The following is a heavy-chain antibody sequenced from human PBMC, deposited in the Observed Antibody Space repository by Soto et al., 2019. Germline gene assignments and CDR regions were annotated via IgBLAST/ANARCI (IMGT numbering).Heavy chain of an antibody. CDR1: GGSISTSSSTYY. J-gene: IGHJ5*02. CDR3: GRAELRPWFDH. D-gene: IGHD3-16*01. Sequence: SETLSLTCSVSGGSISTSSSTYYWGWMRQPPGKGLEWIASFFYSGKSFYNPSLKSRVTMSVDTSKNQFSLNLRSVTAADTVVYCGGRAELRPWFDHWGQGTLVTVSS. V-gene: IGHV4-39*01. CDR2: FFYSGKS.